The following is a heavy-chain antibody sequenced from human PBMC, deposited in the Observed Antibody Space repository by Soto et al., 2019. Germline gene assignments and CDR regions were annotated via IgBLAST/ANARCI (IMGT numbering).Heavy chain of an antibody. CDR1: GRPSIENY. V-gene: IGHV3-11*01. CDR3: AKFFGAFDI. Sequence: GGSLSLSCEAPGRPSIENYMSWIRQAPGKGLEWVSYIRNGGSHMYYADSVKGRFTISRDDAKNSLYLQMNSLRAEDTAVYYCAKFFGAFDIWGQGIMVTVSS. CDR2: IRNGGSHM. J-gene: IGHJ3*02. D-gene: IGHD3-10*01.